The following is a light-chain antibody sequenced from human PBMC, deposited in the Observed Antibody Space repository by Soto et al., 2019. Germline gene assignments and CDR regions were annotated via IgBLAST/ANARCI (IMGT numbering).Light chain of an antibody. J-gene: IGKJ4*01. CDR1: QGISSW. CDR3: QQAKSFLPLT. Sequence: DIQVTQSPSSLSSCLLDRVTITCRASQGISSWLAWYQQKPGKAPKLLIYAASSLQSGVPSRFSGSGSGTDFTLTISSLKPEDFATYYCQQAKSFLPLTFGGGTKVDI. V-gene: IGKV1-12*01. CDR2: AAS.